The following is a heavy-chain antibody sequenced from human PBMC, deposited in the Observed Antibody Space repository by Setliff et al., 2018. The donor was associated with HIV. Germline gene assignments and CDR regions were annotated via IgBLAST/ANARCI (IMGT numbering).Heavy chain of an antibody. J-gene: IGHJ4*02. D-gene: IGHD3-10*01. CDR1: GGSISTNNFY. Sequence: KPSETLSLTCTVTGGSISTNNFYWGWIRQPPGKGLQWIGSIYFTGDSYYDPSLKSRVTTSVDTSNNQFSLILSPVTAADTAVYYCARQTGPRGYYGSNSLYYFDYWGKGMLVTVSS. CDR3: ARQTGPRGYYGSNSLYYFDY. CDR2: IYFTGDS. V-gene: IGHV4-39*01.